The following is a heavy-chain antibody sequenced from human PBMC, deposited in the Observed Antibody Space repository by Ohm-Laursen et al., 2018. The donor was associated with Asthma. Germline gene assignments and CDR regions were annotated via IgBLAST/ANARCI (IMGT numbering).Heavy chain of an antibody. CDR3: ARVLVYRNYGHYYGMDV. V-gene: IGHV1-69*13. Sequence: SVKVSCKSSGGTFTNYVIGWVRQAPGQGLEWMGGINSVFGTTTYPQKFQDRVTITADESTSTAYMELSSLRSEDTAVYYCARVLVYRNYGHYYGMDVWGQGTTVTVSS. CDR1: GGTFTNYV. J-gene: IGHJ6*02. D-gene: IGHD4-11*01. CDR2: INSVFGTT.